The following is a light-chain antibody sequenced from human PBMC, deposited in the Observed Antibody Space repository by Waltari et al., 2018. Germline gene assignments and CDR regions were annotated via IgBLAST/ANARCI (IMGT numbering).Light chain of an antibody. CDR1: KSNIGAGYD. CDR3: QSYDSSLSGYV. CDR2: GNS. Sequence: QFVLTQPPSVSGAPGQRVSISCTGSKSNIGAGYDVHWYQQLPGTAPKLLIYGNSNRPSGVPDRFSGSKSGTSAYLAITGLQAEDEADYYCQSYDSSLSGYVFGTGTKVTVL. J-gene: IGLJ1*01. V-gene: IGLV1-40*01.